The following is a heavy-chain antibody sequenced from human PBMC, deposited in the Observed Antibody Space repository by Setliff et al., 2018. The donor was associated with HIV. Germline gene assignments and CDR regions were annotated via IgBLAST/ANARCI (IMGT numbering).Heavy chain of an antibody. Sequence: PGESLKISCAASGLTFSSSEMNWVRQAPGKGLEWVSYISSSSNTIYYADSVKGRFTISRDNAKNSLYLQMNSLRVEDTAVYYCATDCAVVGGTGSLDSWGQGTLVTVSS. J-gene: IGHJ4*02. CDR2: ISSSSNTI. D-gene: IGHD1-26*01. CDR3: ATDCAVVGGTGSLDS. V-gene: IGHV3-48*03. CDR1: GLTFSSSE.